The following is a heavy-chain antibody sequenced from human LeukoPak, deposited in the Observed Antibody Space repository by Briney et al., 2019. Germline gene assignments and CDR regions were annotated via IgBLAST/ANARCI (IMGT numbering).Heavy chain of an antibody. CDR1: GFTFSSYA. D-gene: IGHD3-9*01. V-gene: IGHV3-23*01. CDR2: ISGSGGST. CDR3: ARGMNFDWSKGWLFDY. J-gene: IGHJ4*02. Sequence: GGSLRLSCAASGFTFSSYAMSWVRQAPGKGLEWVSAISGSGGSTYYADSVKGRFTISRDNSKNTLYLQMNSLRAEDTAVYYCARGMNFDWSKGWLFDYWGQGTLVTVSS.